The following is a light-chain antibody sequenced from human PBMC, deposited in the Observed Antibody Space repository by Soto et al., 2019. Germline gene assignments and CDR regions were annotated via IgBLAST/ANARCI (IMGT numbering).Light chain of an antibody. Sequence: DIQMTQSPSTLSASVGDRVTITCRASQSISSWLAWYQQKPGKAPKLLIYSASSLHSGVPSRFSGSGSGTEFTLTISSLQPDDFANYYCQQYNSYSLTFGGGTKVEIK. CDR2: SAS. CDR3: QQYNSYSLT. J-gene: IGKJ4*01. V-gene: IGKV1-5*03. CDR1: QSISSW.